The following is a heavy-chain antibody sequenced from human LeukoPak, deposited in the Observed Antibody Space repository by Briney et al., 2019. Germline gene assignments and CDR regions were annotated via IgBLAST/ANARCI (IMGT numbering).Heavy chain of an antibody. CDR3: ARVGASGEIDY. CDR1: GGSISSGGYS. D-gene: IGHD3-10*01. V-gene: IGHV4-30-2*01. Sequence: PSETLSLTCAVSGGSISSGGYSWSWIRQPPGKGLEWIGYIYHSGSTYYNPSLKSRVTISVGRSKNQFSLKLSSVTAADTAVYYCARVGASGEIDYWGQGTLVTVSS. CDR2: IYHSGST. J-gene: IGHJ4*02.